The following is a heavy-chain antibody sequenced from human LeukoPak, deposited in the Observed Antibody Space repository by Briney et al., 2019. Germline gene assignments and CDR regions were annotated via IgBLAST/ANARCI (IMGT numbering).Heavy chain of an antibody. J-gene: IGHJ4*02. V-gene: IGHV4-34*01. CDR1: GGSFSGYY. D-gene: IGHD3-16*02. CDR2: INHSGST. Sequence: SETLSLTCAVYGGSFSGYYWSWIRQPPGKGLEWIGEINHSGSTNYNPSLKSRVTISVDTSKNQFSLKLSSVTAADTAVYYCARRRYDYVWGRYRPADYWGQGTLVTVSS. CDR3: ARRRYDYVWGRYRPADY.